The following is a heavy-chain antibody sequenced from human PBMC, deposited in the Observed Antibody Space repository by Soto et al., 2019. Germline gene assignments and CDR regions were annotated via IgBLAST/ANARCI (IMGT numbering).Heavy chain of an antibody. V-gene: IGHV3-30*18. Sequence: QVQLVESGGVVVQPGRSLRLSCAASGFTFSSYGMHWVRQAPGKGLEWVAVISYDGSNKYYADSVKGRFTISRDNSKNTLYLQMNSLSAEDTAVYYCAKESPFDYWGQGTLVTVSS. CDR1: GFTFSSYG. CDR2: ISYDGSNK. J-gene: IGHJ4*02. CDR3: AKESPFDY.